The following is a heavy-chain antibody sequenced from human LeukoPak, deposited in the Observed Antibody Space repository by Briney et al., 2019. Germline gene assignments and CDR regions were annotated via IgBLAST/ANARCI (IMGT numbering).Heavy chain of an antibody. CDR1: GGSISSGGYY. CDR2: IYHSGST. D-gene: IGHD3-10*01. Sequence: SQTLSLTCTVSGGSISSGGYYWSWIRQPPGKGLEWIGYIYHSGSTYYNPSLKSRVTISVDRSKNQFSLKLSSVTAADTAVYYCARDEGGSGSYGLGGFDYXGQGTLVTVSS. CDR3: ARDEGGSGSYGLGGFDY. J-gene: IGHJ4*02. V-gene: IGHV4-30-2*01.